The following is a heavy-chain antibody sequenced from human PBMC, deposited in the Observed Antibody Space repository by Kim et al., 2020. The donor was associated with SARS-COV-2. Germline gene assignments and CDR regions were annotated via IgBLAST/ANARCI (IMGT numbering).Heavy chain of an antibody. CDR1: GYTLTELS. CDR2: FDPEDGET. Sequence: ASVKVSCKVSGYTLTELSMHWVRQAPGKGLEWMGGFDPEDGETIYAQKFQGRVTMTEDTSTDTAYMELSSLRSEDTAVYYCATGLLFLLWFGAKSNAQDFFCGMDVWGQGTPVTVSS. CDR3: ATGLLFLLWFGAKSNAQDFFCGMDV. J-gene: IGHJ6*02. D-gene: IGHD3-10*01. V-gene: IGHV1-24*01.